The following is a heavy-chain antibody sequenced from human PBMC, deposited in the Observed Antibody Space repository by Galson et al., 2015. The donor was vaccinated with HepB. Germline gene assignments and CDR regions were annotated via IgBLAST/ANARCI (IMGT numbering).Heavy chain of an antibody. V-gene: IGHV3-30*18. D-gene: IGHD5-24*01. CDR1: GFTFSSYG. CDR2: ISYDGSNK. Sequence: SLRLSCAASGFTFSSYGMHWVRQAPGKGLEWVAVISYDGSNKYYADSVKGRFTISRDNSKNTLYLQMNSLRAEDTAVYYCAKGAHPLAPIDYWGQGTLVTVSS. CDR3: AKGAHPLAPIDY. J-gene: IGHJ4*02.